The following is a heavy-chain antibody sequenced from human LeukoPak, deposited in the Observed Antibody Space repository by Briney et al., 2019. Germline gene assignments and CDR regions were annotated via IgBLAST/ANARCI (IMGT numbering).Heavy chain of an antibody. J-gene: IGHJ6*02. V-gene: IGHV5-10-1*04. Sequence: ETLSLTCTVSGGSISRYYWSWIRQPPGKGLEWMGRIYPSDSYTNYSPSFQGQVTISADKSISTAYLQWSSLKASDTAMYYCVRVLWTWALNYYYGMDVWGQGTTVTVSS. CDR2: IYPSDSYT. CDR3: VRVLWTWALNYYYGMDV. CDR1: GGSISRYY. D-gene: IGHD2-8*02.